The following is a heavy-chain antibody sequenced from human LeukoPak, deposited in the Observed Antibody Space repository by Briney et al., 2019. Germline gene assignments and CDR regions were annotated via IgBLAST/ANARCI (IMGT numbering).Heavy chain of an antibody. CDR2: IWYEGQTK. V-gene: IGHV3-33*01. J-gene: IGHJ4*02. Sequence: GESLRLSYEASGFIFSNYGMHWVRQAPGKGLEWLALIWYEGQTKFYADSVKGRFTISRDNSGNTLFLHMTNLRVEDTAVYYCAREWGRIAVAGGPGYWGQGALVTVSS. D-gene: IGHD6-19*01. CDR3: AREWGRIAVAGGPGY. CDR1: GFIFSNYG.